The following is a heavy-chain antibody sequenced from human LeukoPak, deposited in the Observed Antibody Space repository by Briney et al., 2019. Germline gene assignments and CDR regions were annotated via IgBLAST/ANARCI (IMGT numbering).Heavy chain of an antibody. CDR1: GFTFDDYA. CDR3: AKGARSSSGYTTD. D-gene: IGHD3-22*01. CDR2: ISWNSGSA. J-gene: IGHJ4*02. V-gene: IGHV3-9*01. Sequence: GGSLRLSCAASGFTFDDYAMHWVRQAPGKGLEWVSGISWNSGSAVYADSLKGRLTISRDNAKNSLFLQMNSLKTEDTAFYYCAKGARSSSGYTTDWGQGILVTVSS.